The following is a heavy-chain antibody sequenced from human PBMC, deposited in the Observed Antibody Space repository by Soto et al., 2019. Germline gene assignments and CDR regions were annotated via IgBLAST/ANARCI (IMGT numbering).Heavy chain of an antibody. Sequence: GESLKISCKGSGYSFTSYWIGWVRQMPGKGLEWMGIIYPGDSDTRYSPSFQGQVTISADKSISTAYLQWSSLKASDTAMYYCARGGPYSSSWYPSKGYYFDYRGQGTLVTVSS. CDR3: ARGGPYSSSWYPSKGYYFDY. J-gene: IGHJ4*02. CDR1: GYSFTSYW. V-gene: IGHV5-51*01. D-gene: IGHD6-13*01. CDR2: IYPGDSDT.